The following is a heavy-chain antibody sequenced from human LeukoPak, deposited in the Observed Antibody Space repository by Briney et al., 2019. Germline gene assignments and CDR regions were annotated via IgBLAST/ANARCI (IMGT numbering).Heavy chain of an antibody. Sequence: SETLSLTFTVSGGSISGHYWGWIRQPPGKGLEWIGHVYYRGTTNYNPSLASRVTLSVATSKNQFSLTLTSVTAADTAVYYCARDLPGTSFFDYWGQGTLVTVSS. CDR1: GGSISGHY. J-gene: IGHJ4*02. D-gene: IGHD2-2*01. CDR2: VYYRGTT. CDR3: ARDLPGTSFFDY. V-gene: IGHV4-59*11.